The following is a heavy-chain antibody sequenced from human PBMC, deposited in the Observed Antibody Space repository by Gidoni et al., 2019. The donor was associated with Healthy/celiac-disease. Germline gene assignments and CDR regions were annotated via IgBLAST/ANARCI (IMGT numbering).Heavy chain of an antibody. J-gene: IGHJ5*02. CDR2: IYHSGST. CDR1: GYSIRSGYY. Sequence: QVQLQESGPGLVKPSATLSLTCTVSGYSIRSGYYWGWIRQPPGKGLEWIGSIYHSGSTYYNPYLKSRVTISVDTSKNQFSLKLSSVTAADTAVYYCASESIAAAGTADPWGQGTLVTVSS. CDR3: ASESIAAAGTADP. D-gene: IGHD6-13*01. V-gene: IGHV4-38-2*02.